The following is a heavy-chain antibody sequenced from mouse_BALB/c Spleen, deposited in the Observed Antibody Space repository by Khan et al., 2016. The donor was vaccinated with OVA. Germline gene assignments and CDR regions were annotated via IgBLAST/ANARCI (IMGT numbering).Heavy chain of an antibody. D-gene: IGHD2-1*01. J-gene: IGHJ3*01. CDR1: GYTFTDYY. CDR2: IYPGNVNT. Sequence: QVQLQQSGPELVKPGASVRISCKASGYTFTDYYINWMKQRPGQGLEWIGWIYPGNVNTKYNEKFKDKAILTADKSSSTAYMQLSSLTSADSAVYSCAREGYYGNARAWFAHWGQGTLVTVST. CDR3: AREGYYGNARAWFAH. V-gene: IGHV1S56*01.